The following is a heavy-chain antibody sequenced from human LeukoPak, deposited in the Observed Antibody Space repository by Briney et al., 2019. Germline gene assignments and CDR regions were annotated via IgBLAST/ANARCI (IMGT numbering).Heavy chain of an antibody. CDR1: GFTFSSYW. D-gene: IGHD3-10*01. Sequence: GGSLRLSCAASGFTFSSYWMSWVRQAPGKGLEWVANIKQDGSEKYYVDSVKGRFTISRDNAKNSLYLQMNSLRAEDTAVYYCARDTYYYGSGSHYNDPQHWGQGTLVTVSS. CDR3: ARDTYYYGSGSHYNDPQH. CDR2: IKQDGSEK. V-gene: IGHV3-7*01. J-gene: IGHJ1*01.